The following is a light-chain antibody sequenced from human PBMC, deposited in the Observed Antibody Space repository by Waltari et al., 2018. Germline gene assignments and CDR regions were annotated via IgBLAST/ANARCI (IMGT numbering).Light chain of an antibody. CDR3: MQATQWPLT. CDR1: QSLVHSDGKTY. CDR2: KVF. J-gene: IGKJ1*01. V-gene: IGKV2-30*02. Sequence: DVVMTQSPLSLPVTLGQPATIPCRSSQSLVHSDGKTYLNWFQQGPGQSPRRLIYKVFNRDSGVPDRFSGSGSGTDFTLTISRVEAEDVGTYYCMQATQWPLTFGQGTKVEIK.